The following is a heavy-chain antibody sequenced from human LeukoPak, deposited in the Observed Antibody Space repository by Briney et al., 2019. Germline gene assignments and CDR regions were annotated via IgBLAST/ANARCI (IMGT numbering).Heavy chain of an antibody. CDR2: ISSSSSYT. V-gene: IGHV3-11*05. D-gene: IGHD3-10*01. CDR1: GFTVSSNY. Sequence: GGSLRLSCAASGFTVSSNYMSWIRQAPGKGLEWVSYISSSSSYTNYADSVKGRFTISRDNAKNSLYLQMNSLRAEDTAVYYCARDRESRGYFDYWGQGTLVTVSS. CDR3: ARDRESRGYFDY. J-gene: IGHJ4*02.